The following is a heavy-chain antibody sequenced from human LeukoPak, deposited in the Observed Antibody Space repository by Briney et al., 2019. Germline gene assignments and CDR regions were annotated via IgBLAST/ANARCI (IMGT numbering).Heavy chain of an antibody. D-gene: IGHD6-19*01. CDR2: IYSDNT. V-gene: IGHV3-53*01. J-gene: IGHJ4*02. CDR1: GFTVSSNS. CDR3: AKSPPRYGSGWYEKFEKVSYYFDY. Sequence: GGSLRLSCTVSGFTVSSNSMSWVRQAPGRGLEWVSFIYSDNTHYSDSVKGRFTISRDNSKNTLYVQMNSLRAEDTAVYYCAKSPPRYGSGWYEKFEKVSYYFDYWGQGTLVTVSS.